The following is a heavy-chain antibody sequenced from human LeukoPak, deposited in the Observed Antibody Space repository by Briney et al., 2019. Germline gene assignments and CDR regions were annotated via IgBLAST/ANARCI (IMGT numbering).Heavy chain of an antibody. CDR1: GGSISSSSYY. J-gene: IGHJ3*02. CDR3: ARSSGYYSVAFDI. Sequence: PSETLSLTCTVSGGSISSSSYYWGWIRQPPGKGLEWIGSIYYSGSTYYNPSLKSRVTISVDTSKNQFSLKLSSVTAADTAVYYCARSSGYYSVAFDIWDQGTMVTVSS. D-gene: IGHD3-22*01. V-gene: IGHV4-39*01. CDR2: IYYSGST.